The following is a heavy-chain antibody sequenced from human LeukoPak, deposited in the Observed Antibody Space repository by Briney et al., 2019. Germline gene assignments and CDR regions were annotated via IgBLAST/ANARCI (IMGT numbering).Heavy chain of an antibody. CDR3: AVYRSGTTIFLPPDY. Sequence: ASVKVSCKASGYTFTSYGISWVRQAPGQGLEWMGWISAYNGNTNYAQKLQGRVTMTTDTPTSTAYMELRSLRSDDTAVYYCAVYRSGTTIFLPPDYWGQGTLVTVSS. CDR2: ISAYNGNT. J-gene: IGHJ4*02. CDR1: GYTFTSYG. D-gene: IGHD3-9*01. V-gene: IGHV1-18*01.